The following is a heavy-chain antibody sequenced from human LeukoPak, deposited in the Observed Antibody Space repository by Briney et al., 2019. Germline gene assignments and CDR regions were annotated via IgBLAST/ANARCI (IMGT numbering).Heavy chain of an antibody. CDR2: IRSKAYGGTT. J-gene: IGHJ6*03. V-gene: IGHV3-49*04. D-gene: IGHD3-9*01. CDR3: TRVGYDILTGYYRGSYYYYYYMDV. Sequence: GGSLRLSCTASGFTFSDYAMSWVRQAPGKGLEWVGFIRSKAYGGTTENAASVKGRFTISRDDSKSIAYLQMNSLKTEDTAVYYCTRVGYDILTGYYRGSYYYYYYMDVWGKGTTVTISS. CDR1: GFTFSDYA.